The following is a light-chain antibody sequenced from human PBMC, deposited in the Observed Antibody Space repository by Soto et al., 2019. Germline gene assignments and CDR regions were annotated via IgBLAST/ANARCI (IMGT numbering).Light chain of an antibody. J-gene: IGLJ2*01. CDR3: QSYDSGLSGFVV. CDR1: SSNIGAGYN. V-gene: IGLV1-40*01. CDR2: VNN. Sequence: QSVLTQPPSVSGAPGQRVTISCTGSSSNIGAGYNVHWYQQLPGTAPKLVIYVNNNRPSGVPDRFSGSKSGTSASLAITGLQAEDEADYYCQSYDSGLSGFVVFGGGTKLTVL.